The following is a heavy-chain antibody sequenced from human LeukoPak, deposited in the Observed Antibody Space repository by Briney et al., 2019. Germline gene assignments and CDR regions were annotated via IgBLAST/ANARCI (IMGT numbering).Heavy chain of an antibody. CDR3: ARESGYDIDFDY. CDR2: ISSSSSDI. Sequence: GGSLRLSCAASGFTFSNYSLNGVRQAPGRGLEWVSSISSSSSDIYYADSVKGRFTISRDNAKNSLYLQMNSLRAEDTAVYYCARESGYDIDFDYWGQGTLVTVSS. D-gene: IGHD5-12*01. CDR1: GFTFSNYS. V-gene: IGHV3-21*01. J-gene: IGHJ4*02.